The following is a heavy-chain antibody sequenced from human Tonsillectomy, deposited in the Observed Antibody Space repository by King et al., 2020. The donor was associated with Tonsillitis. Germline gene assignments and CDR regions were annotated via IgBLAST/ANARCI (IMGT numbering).Heavy chain of an antibody. CDR1: GDSISSGYY. CDR2: LYHSGST. D-gene: IGHD2-15*01. Sequence: VQLQESGPGLVKPSETLSLTCTVSGDSISSGYYWGWIRQPPGRGLEWIGSLYHSGSTYYNPSLKSRVTISIDTSKNQFSLKLSSVTAADTAVYYCARDITVVVVAVHVFDIWGQGTMVTVSS. J-gene: IGHJ3*02. V-gene: IGHV4-38-2*02. CDR3: ARDITVVVVAVHVFDI.